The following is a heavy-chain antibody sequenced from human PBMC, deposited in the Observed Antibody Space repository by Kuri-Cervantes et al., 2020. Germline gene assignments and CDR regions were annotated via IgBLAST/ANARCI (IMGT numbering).Heavy chain of an antibody. CDR2: IYSGGNT. V-gene: IGHV3-53*01. CDR1: GFTVSSDY. CDR3: AKDGPHYYDSGGYYQQFDH. Sequence: GGSLRLSCAASGFTVSSDYMSWVRQAPKKGLEWVSVIYSGGNTYYADSVKGRFTISRDNSKNTLYLQMNSLRAEDTAVYYCAKDGPHYYDSGGYYQQFDHWGQGTLVTVSS. D-gene: IGHD3-22*01. J-gene: IGHJ4*02.